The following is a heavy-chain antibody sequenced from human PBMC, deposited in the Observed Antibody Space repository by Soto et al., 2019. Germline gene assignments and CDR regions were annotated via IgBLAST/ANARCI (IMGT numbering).Heavy chain of an antibody. J-gene: IGHJ4*02. D-gene: IGHD5-12*01. CDR1: GFTFSSYA. CDR3: AQYQVATISPPFDY. V-gene: IGHV3-23*01. CDR2: ISGSGGST. Sequence: PGGSLRLSCAASGFTFSSYAMSWVRQALGKGLEWVSAISGSGGSTYYADSVKGRFTISRDNSKNTLYLQMNSLRAEDTAVYYCAQYQVATISPPFDYWGQGTLVTVSS.